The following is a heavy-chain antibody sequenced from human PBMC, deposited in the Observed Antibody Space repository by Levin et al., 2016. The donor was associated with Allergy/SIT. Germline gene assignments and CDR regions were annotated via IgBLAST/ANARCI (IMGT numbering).Heavy chain of an antibody. D-gene: IGHD6-13*01. Sequence: WIRQPPGKGPEWVSTISGSGGSTFYADSVKGRFTISRDNSKNTLFLQMNSLRADDTAVYYCAKAGSWIGENYGPWSYFDYWGQGTLVTVSS. CDR3: AKAGSWIGENYGPWSYFDY. J-gene: IGHJ4*02. V-gene: IGHV3-23*01. CDR2: ISGSGGST.